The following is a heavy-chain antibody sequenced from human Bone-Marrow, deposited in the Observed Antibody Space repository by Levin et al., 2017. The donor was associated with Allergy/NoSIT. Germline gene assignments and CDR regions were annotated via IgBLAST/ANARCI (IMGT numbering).Heavy chain of an antibody. CDR2: MGYDGSNT. CDR3: ARDEAYCPGGPCYVRYYFDT. Sequence: LGESLKISCVASGFSFSNYGMHWVRQGPGKGLEWLAVMGYDGSNTYYADSVKGRFTISRDNSKNTVYLQMNSLRAEDTAVYFCARDEAYCPGGPCYVRYYFDTWGQGIRVTVSS. V-gene: IGHV3-33*01. D-gene: IGHD2-21*02. CDR1: GFSFSNYG. J-gene: IGHJ4*02.